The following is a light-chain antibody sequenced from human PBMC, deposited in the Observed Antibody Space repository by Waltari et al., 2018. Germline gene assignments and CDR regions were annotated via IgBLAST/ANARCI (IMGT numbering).Light chain of an antibody. CDR1: SGSLSTTSY. V-gene: IGLV8-61*01. Sequence: QTVATQEPSLSVSPVGTVTLTCALSSGSLSTTSYATWYQQTPGQAPRTLVYKANARSSGVPDRFSGSILGNTAALTIMGAQADDESDYYCALYMGSGIWVFGGGTRLTVL. J-gene: IGLJ3*02. CDR2: KAN. CDR3: ALYMGSGIWV.